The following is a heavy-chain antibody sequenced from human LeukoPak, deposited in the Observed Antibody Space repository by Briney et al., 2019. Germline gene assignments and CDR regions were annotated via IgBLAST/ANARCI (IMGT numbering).Heavy chain of an antibody. Sequence: SETLSLTCTVSGGSISSYYWSWIRQPPGKGLEWIGYIYYSGSTNYNPSLKSRVTISVDTSKNQFSLKLSSVTAADTAVYYCARDKYDFWMSGWFDPWGQGTLVTVSS. J-gene: IGHJ5*02. CDR3: ARDKYDFWMSGWFDP. CDR1: GGSISSYY. D-gene: IGHD3-3*01. CDR2: IYYSGST. V-gene: IGHV4-59*12.